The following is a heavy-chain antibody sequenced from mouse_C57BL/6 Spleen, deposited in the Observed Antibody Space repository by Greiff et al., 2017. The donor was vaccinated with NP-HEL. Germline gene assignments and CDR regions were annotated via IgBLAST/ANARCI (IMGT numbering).Heavy chain of an antibody. Sequence: VQLKESGPGLVKPSQSLSLTCSVTGYSITSGYYWYWIRQFPGNKLEWMGYISYDGSNNYNPSLKNRISITRDTSKNQFFLKLNSVTTEDTATYYCARGCYGPGFDYWGQGTLVTVSA. V-gene: IGHV3-6*01. CDR3: ARGCYGPGFDY. CDR1: GYSITSGYY. D-gene: IGHD1-1*02. J-gene: IGHJ3*01. CDR2: ISYDGSN.